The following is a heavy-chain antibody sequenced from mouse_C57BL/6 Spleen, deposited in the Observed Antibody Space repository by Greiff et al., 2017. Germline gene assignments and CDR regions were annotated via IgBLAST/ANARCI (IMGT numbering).Heavy chain of an antibody. CDR3: AREAITTVVAEDYAMDY. D-gene: IGHD1-1*01. Sequence: EVKLQESGPGLVKPSQSLSLTCSVTGYSITSGYYWNWIRQFPGNKLEWMGYISYDGSNNYNPSLKNRISITRDTSKNQFFLKLNSVTTEDTATYYCAREAITTVVAEDYAMDYWGQGTSVTVSS. J-gene: IGHJ4*01. CDR1: GYSITSGYY. CDR2: ISYDGSN. V-gene: IGHV3-6*01.